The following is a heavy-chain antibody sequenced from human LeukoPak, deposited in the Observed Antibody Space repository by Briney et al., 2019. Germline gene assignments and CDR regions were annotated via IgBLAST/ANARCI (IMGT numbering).Heavy chain of an antibody. CDR3: ARDSPPDY. Sequence: GGSLRFSCAASGFTFSSYGMHWVRQAPGKGLEWVAFIRYDGSNKYYADSVKGRFTISRDNAKNSLYLQMNSLRAEDTAVYYCARDSPPDYWGQGTLVTVSS. CDR1: GFTFSSYG. CDR2: IRYDGSNK. V-gene: IGHV3-30*02. J-gene: IGHJ4*02.